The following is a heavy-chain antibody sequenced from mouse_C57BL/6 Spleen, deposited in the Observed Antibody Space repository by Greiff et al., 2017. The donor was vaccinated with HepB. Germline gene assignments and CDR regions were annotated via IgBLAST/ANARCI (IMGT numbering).Heavy chain of an antibody. J-gene: IGHJ3*01. V-gene: IGHV5-9-1*02. CDR3: TRDKDYDGYPRFAY. CDR1: GFTFSSYA. D-gene: IGHD2-3*01. Sequence: EVMLVESGEGLVKPGGSLKLSCAASGFTFSSYAMSWVRQTPEKRLEWVAYISSGGDYIYYADTVKGRFTISRDNARNTLYLQMSSLKSEDTAMYYCTRDKDYDGYPRFAYWGQGTLVTVSA. CDR2: ISSGGDYI.